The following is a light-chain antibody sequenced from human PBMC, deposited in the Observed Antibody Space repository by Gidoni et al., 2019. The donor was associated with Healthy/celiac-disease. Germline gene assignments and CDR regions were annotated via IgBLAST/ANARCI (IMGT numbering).Light chain of an antibody. CDR1: SSNIGAGYD. CDR3: QSYDSSLSGSV. CDR2: GNS. J-gene: IGLJ3*02. V-gene: IGLV1-40*01. Sequence: QSVLTQPPSVSGAPGQRVTISCTGSSSNIGAGYDVHWYQQLPGTAPNLLIYGNSNRPSVVPDRFSGSKSGTSASLAITGLQAEDEADYYSQSYDSSLSGSVFGGGTKLTVL.